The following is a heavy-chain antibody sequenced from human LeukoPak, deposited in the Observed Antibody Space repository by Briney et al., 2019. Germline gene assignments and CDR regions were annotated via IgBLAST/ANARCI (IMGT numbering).Heavy chain of an antibody. CDR3: ARLGPPDWPYSNSDWFDP. CDR2: IYYSGST. J-gene: IGHJ5*02. CDR1: GGSISSSSYY. D-gene: IGHD6-6*01. V-gene: IGHV4-39*01. Sequence: SSETLSLTCTVSGGSISSSSYYWGWIRQPPGKGLEWIGSIYYSGSTYYNPSLKSRVTISVDTSKNQFSLKLSSVTAADTAVYYCARLGPPDWPYSNSDWFDPWGQGTLVTVSS.